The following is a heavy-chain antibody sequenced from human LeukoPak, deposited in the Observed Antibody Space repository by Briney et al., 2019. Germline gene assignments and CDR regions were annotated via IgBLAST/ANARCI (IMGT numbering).Heavy chain of an antibody. V-gene: IGHV4-39*07. Sequence: SETLSLTCTVSGGSISSSSYYWGWIRQPPGKGLEWIGSIYYSGSTYYNPSLKSRVTISVDTSKNQFSLKLSSVTAADTAVYYCARSPGHYGDYAYYFDYWGQGTLVTVSS. J-gene: IGHJ4*02. D-gene: IGHD4-17*01. CDR3: ARSPGHYGDYAYYFDY. CDR1: GGSISSSSYY. CDR2: IYYSGST.